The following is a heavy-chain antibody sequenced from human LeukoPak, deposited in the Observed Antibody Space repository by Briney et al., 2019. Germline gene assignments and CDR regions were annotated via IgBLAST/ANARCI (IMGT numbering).Heavy chain of an antibody. CDR3: ARGSSTWSDY. Sequence: GGSLRLSCAASGFTFSSFWMHWVRQAPGKGLVWVSRITSDGSSTSYADSVKGRFTMSRDNAKNTLYLQVNSLRAEDTAVYYCARGSSTWSDYWGQGTLVTVSS. CDR1: GFTFSSFW. J-gene: IGHJ4*02. D-gene: IGHD6-6*01. V-gene: IGHV3-74*01. CDR2: ITSDGSST.